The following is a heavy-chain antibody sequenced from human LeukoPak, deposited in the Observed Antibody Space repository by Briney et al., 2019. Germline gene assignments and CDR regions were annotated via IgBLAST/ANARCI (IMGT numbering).Heavy chain of an antibody. CDR2: IYSNNIT. J-gene: IGHJ4*02. D-gene: IGHD3-22*01. V-gene: IGHV3-53*01. Sequence: GGSLRLSCAASGFSVNNNYMTWVRQAPGKGLEWVSVIYSNNITYYADPVKGRFTISRDSSKNTLYLQMNSLRAEDTAVYYCARGINMMIVAPGYWGQGTLVTVSS. CDR3: ARGINMMIVAPGY. CDR1: GFSVNNNY.